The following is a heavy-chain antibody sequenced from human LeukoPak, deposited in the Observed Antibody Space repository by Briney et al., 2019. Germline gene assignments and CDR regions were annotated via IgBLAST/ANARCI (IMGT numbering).Heavy chain of an antibody. D-gene: IGHD2-15*01. V-gene: IGHV3-23*01. Sequence: GGSLRLSCAASGFTFSSYAMSWVRQAPGKGLEWVSAISGSGGSTYYADSVKGRFTISRDNSKNTLYLQMNSLRAEDTAVYYCAKAGGPGYCSGGSCHHPLTADFDYWGQGTLVTVSS. CDR1: GFTFSSYA. CDR3: AKAGGPGYCSGGSCHHPLTADFDY. J-gene: IGHJ4*02. CDR2: ISGSGGST.